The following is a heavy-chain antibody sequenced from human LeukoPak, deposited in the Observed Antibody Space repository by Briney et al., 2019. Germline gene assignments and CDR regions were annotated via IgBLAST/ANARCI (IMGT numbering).Heavy chain of an antibody. CDR3: ARLAYGDPDC. CDR2: INPNFGGT. D-gene: IGHD4-17*01. Sequence: ASVKVSCKPSGYTFTAYYLHWVRQAPGQGLEWMGWINPNFGGTKYAQKFQGRVTMTSDTSISTTYMELSSLKSDDTAVYYCARLAYGDPDCWGQGTLVTVSS. CDR1: GYTFTAYY. V-gene: IGHV1-2*02. J-gene: IGHJ4*02.